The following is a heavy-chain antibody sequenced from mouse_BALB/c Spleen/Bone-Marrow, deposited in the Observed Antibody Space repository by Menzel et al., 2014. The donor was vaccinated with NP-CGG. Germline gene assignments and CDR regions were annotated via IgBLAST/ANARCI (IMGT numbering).Heavy chain of an antibody. CDR1: GFSLTSYG. V-gene: IGHV2-2*02. D-gene: IGHD1-1*01. CDR3: ARNYYGSSYWYFDV. CDR2: IWSGGST. Sequence: VKLMESGPGLVQPSQSLSITCTVSGFSLTSYGVHWVRQSPGKGLEWLGVIWSGGSTDYNAAFISRLSISKDNSKSQVFFKMNSLQANDTAIYYCARNYYGSSYWYFDVRGAGTTVTVSS. J-gene: IGHJ1*01.